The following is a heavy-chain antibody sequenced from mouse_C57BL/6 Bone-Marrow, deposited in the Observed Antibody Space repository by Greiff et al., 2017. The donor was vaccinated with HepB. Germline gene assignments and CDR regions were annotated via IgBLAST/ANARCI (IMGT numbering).Heavy chain of an antibody. Sequence: EVNLVESGGGLVKPGGSLKLSCAASGFTFSSYAMSWVRQTPEKRLEWVATISDGGSYTYYPDNVKGRVTISRANAKNNLYLQMSQLKSDDTAMYYCARGGPTIVTTWYFDVWGTGTTVTVSS. CDR1: GFTFSSYA. CDR2: ISDGGSYT. CDR3: ARGGPTIVTTWYFDV. V-gene: IGHV5-4*03. D-gene: IGHD2-5*01. J-gene: IGHJ1*03.